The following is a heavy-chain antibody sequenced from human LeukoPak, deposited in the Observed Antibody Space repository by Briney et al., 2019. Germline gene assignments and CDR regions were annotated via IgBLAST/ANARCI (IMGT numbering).Heavy chain of an antibody. D-gene: IGHD3-10*01. CDR1: GFTFSSYE. Sequence: SGGSLRLSCAASGFTFSSYEMNWFRQAPGKGLEWISYINSGGDTLYYADSVKGRITVSRDNAKSSLGLQMNSLRAEDTAVYYCARGARSVRGVIPYFDYWGQGTLVTVSS. CDR3: ARGARSVRGVIPYFDY. CDR2: INSGGDTL. V-gene: IGHV3-48*03. J-gene: IGHJ4*02.